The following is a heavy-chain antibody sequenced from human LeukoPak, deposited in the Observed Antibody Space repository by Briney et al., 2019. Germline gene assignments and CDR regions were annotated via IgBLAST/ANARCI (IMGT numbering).Heavy chain of an antibody. D-gene: IGHD5-18*01. CDR2: IYTSGST. CDR1: GGSISSYY. V-gene: IGHV4-4*07. CDR3: ARDLQLWLGHDAFDI. Sequence: SETLSLTCTVSGGSISSYYWSWIRQPAGKGLEWIGRIYTSGSTNYNPSLKSRVTMSVDTSKNQFSLKLSSVTAADTAVYYCARDLQLWLGHDAFDIWGQGTMVTVSS. J-gene: IGHJ3*02.